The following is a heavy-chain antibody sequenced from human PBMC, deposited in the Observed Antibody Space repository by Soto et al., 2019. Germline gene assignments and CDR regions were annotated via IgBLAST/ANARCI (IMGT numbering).Heavy chain of an antibody. CDR2: IQSGGPT. D-gene: IGHD2-15*01. Sequence: PGGSLRLSCAASGFTVSSKYMSWVRQAPGKGLEWVSLIQSGGPTYYADSVKGRFTISRDTSENTLHLQMDSLRAEDTAVYYCARDDVLCDGGRCYGVPMDVSGKGTTVTVPS. CDR3: ARDDVLCDGGRCYGVPMDV. V-gene: IGHV3-66*01. J-gene: IGHJ6*03. CDR1: GFTVSSKY.